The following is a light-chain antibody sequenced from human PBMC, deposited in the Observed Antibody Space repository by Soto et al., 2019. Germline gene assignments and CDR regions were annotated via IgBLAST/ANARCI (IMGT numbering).Light chain of an antibody. J-gene: IGKJ1*01. Sequence: DIQMTQSPSSLSASVEDRVIITCRASQSISNHLNWYQKKPGKDPKILIFSASSLQSGVPSRFSGSRSGPDFNLTISSLQPEDFATYKCQQKYSSTQTFGPGTKVDIK. V-gene: IGKV1-39*01. CDR3: QQKYSSTQT. CDR1: QSISNH. CDR2: SAS.